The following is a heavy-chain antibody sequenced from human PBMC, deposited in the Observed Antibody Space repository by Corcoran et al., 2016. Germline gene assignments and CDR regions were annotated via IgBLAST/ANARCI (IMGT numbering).Heavy chain of an antibody. V-gene: IGHV3-30*18. Sequence: QVQLVESGGGVVQPGRSLRLSCAASGFTFSSYGMHWVRQAPGKGLEWVAVISYDGSNKYYADSVKGRFTISRDNSKNTLYLQMNSLRAEDTAVYYWAKDQGGAYCGGDFYSFYDYWGQGTLVTVSS. CDR2: ISYDGSNK. CDR3: AKDQGGAYCGGDFYSFYDY. CDR1: GFTFSSYG. J-gene: IGHJ4*02. D-gene: IGHD2-21*02.